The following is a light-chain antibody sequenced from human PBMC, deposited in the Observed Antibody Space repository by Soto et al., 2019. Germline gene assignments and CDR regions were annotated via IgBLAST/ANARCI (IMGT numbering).Light chain of an antibody. CDR2: AAS. CDR3: QQYDERPPDLS. V-gene: IGKV3-15*01. J-gene: IGKJ4*01. Sequence: EIVMTQSPATLSVSPGERATLSCRASQSVSTNLAWYQQKPGQAPRLLIYAASVRDTGIPARFRGSGSGTEFTLTISSLQSEDFAVYYCQQYDERPPDLSVGGGTKVEIK. CDR1: QSVSTN.